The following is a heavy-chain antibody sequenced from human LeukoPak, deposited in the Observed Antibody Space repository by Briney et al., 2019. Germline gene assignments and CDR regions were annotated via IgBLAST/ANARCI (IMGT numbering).Heavy chain of an antibody. CDR1: GGSLSSNDW. CDR3: ANKRNTAPYYFDY. V-gene: IGHV4-4*02. D-gene: IGHD5-18*01. J-gene: IGHJ4*02. Sequence: PSGTLSLTCAVSGGSLSSNDWWSWVRQPPGKGLEWIGEIYHSGSANYNPSLKSRVTISVDKSKNQFSLQLTSVTAADTAVYYCANKRNTAPYYFDYWGQGTLVTVSS. CDR2: IYHSGSA.